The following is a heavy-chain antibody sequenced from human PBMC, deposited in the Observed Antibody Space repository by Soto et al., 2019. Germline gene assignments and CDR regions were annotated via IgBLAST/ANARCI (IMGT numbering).Heavy chain of an antibody. V-gene: IGHV4-39*02. J-gene: IGHJ3*02. Sequence: SETLSLTCTVSGGSISSSSNHWGWIRQPPGKGLEWIGKINYSENTNYNPSLKSRVTISVDTSKNQFSLKLSSVTAADTAVYYCAREGGGPAAAGSVAFDIWGQGTMVTVSS. CDR2: INYSENT. CDR1: GGSISSSSNH. D-gene: IGHD6-13*01. CDR3: AREGGGPAAAGSVAFDI.